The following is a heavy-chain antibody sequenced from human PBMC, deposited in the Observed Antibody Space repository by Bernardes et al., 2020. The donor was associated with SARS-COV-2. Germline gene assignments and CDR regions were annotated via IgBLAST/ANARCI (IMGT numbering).Heavy chain of an antibody. CDR2: IYSAGVT. J-gene: IGHJ5*02. CDR3: ARLDRYCTRRECYMWFDP. D-gene: IGHD2-8*01. CDR1: GFSVSSNF. V-gene: IGHV3-53*01. Sequence: LRLSCAASGFSVSSNFMNWVRQAPGKGLELVSVIYSAGVTYYADSVKGRFTISRDDSKNTLYLQMSSLRAEDTAIYYCARLDRYCTRRECYMWFDPWGQGTMVNVA.